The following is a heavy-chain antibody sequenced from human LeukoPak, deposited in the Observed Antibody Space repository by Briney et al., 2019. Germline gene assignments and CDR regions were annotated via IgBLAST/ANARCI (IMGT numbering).Heavy chain of an antibody. CDR2: VSRSGST. J-gene: IGHJ5*02. Sequence: SETLSLTCSVSGDYISSGSYYWSWIRQPAGKGLEWIGRVSRSGSTNYNPSLRSRVTISVDTSKNLFSLNLTSVTAADTAVYFCARDIWGSGSCHNWLDPWRQGTPVTVSS. D-gene: IGHD3-10*01. CDR1: GDYISSGSYY. CDR3: ARDIWGSGSCHNWLDP. V-gene: IGHV4-61*02.